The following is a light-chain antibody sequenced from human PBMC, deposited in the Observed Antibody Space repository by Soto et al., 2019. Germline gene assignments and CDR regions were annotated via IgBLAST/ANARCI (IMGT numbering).Light chain of an antibody. CDR2: EVN. V-gene: IGLV2-8*01. Sequence: QSALTQPPPASGSPGQSVTISCTGTSSDVGGYNYVSWYQQHPGKAPKLIIYEVNKRPSGVPDRFSGSQSGNTASLTVSGLQAEDEADYYCSSYAGTNNYVFGTGTKLTVL. CDR1: SSDVGGYNY. CDR3: SSYAGTNNYV. J-gene: IGLJ1*01.